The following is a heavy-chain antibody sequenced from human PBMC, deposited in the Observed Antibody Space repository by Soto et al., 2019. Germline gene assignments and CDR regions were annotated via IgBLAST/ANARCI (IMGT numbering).Heavy chain of an antibody. CDR1: GFTFSSYS. CDR3: ARDLFGVSPLYGMDV. V-gene: IGHV3-48*02. J-gene: IGHJ6*02. CDR2: ISSSSTI. Sequence: LRLSCAASGFTFSSYSMNWVRQAPGKGLEWVSYISSSSTIYYADSVKGRFTISRDNAKNSLYLQMNSLRDEDTAVYYCARDLFGVSPLYGMDVWGQGTTVTVSS. D-gene: IGHD3-3*01.